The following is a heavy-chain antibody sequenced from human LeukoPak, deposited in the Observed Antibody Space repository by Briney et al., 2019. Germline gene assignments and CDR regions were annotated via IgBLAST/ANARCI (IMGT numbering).Heavy chain of an antibody. CDR1: GYTFTSYA. Sequence: GASVKVSCKASGYTFTSYAMHWVRQAPGQRLEWMGWINAGNGNTKYSQKFQGRVTITADKSTSTAYMELSSLRSEDTAVYYCARGRPTTSIAAAGVNWFDPWGQGTLVTVSS. CDR2: INAGNGNT. J-gene: IGHJ5*02. CDR3: ARGRPTTSIAAAGVNWFDP. D-gene: IGHD6-13*01. V-gene: IGHV1-3*01.